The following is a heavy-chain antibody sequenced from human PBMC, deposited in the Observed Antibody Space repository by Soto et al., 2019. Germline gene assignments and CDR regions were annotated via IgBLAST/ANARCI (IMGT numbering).Heavy chain of an antibody. CDR2: IIPILGTA. CDR1: GGTFSSYA. CDR3: ARGNHRWLQLWYFDL. D-gene: IGHD5-12*01. J-gene: IGHJ2*01. Sequence: QVQLVQSGAEVKKPGSSVKVSCKASGGTFSSYAISWVRQAPGQGLEWMGGIIPILGTANYAQKFQGRVTIXADTSXXTAYMELSSLRSEDTAVYYCARGNHRWLQLWYFDLWGRGTLVTVSS. V-gene: IGHV1-69*14.